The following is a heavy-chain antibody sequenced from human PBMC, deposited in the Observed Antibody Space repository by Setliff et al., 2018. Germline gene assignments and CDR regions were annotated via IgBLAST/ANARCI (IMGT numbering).Heavy chain of an antibody. CDR1: GYTFTSHY. CDR3: ARSGNYSPNDY. Sequence: GASVKVSCKASGYTFTSHYMHWVRQAPGLGLEWMGTINPSSGRTTYAQKFQGRVTMTRDTSTSTVYMELSSLRSEDTAVYYCARSGNYSPNDYWGQGTLVTVSS. D-gene: IGHD1-26*01. J-gene: IGHJ4*02. V-gene: IGHV1-46*01. CDR2: INPSSGRT.